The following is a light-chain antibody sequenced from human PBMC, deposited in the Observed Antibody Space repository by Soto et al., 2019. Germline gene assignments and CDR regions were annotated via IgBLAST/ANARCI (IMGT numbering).Light chain of an antibody. CDR2: EFH. Sequence: QSVLTPPPSVSAAPGQKVTISCSGSDSNISDYFVSWYQVLPGTAPKLLLYEFHKRPPGIPDRFSGSKSGTSASLAITGLQAEDEADYYCQSYDSSLSGSEVFGTGTRSPS. CDR3: QSYDSSLSGSEV. CDR1: DSNISDYF. J-gene: IGLJ1*01. V-gene: IGLV1-51*01.